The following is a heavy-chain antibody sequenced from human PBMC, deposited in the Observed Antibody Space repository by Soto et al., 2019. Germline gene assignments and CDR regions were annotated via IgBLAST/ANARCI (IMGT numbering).Heavy chain of an antibody. CDR1: GFIFSNYA. V-gene: IGHV3-30-3*01. CDR3: ARDRVYYYDNSGYYNFDY. CDR2: VSYDGSNQ. J-gene: IGHJ4*02. D-gene: IGHD3-22*01. Sequence: QVQLVESEGGGVQPGRSLRVSCAASGFIFSNYAMHWVRQAPGKGLEWVAVVSYDGSNQFYAESVKGRFTISRDSSKTTLYLQMNNLREEDTAVYYCARDRVYYYDNSGYYNFDYWGQGTLVIVSS.